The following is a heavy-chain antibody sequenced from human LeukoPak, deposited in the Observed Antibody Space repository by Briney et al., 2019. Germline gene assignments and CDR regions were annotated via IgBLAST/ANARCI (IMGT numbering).Heavy chain of an antibody. J-gene: IGHJ4*02. CDR2: ISSSGSTI. CDR3: AKGTGRRLGDY. D-gene: IGHD1/OR15-1a*01. V-gene: IGHV3-23*01. CDR1: GFTFSSSA. Sequence: GGSLRLSCAASGFTFSSSAMNWVRQAPGKGLEWVSYISSSGSTIYYADSVKGRFTISRDNSKNTLYLQMNSLRAEDTAVYYCAKGTGRRLGDYWGQGTLVTVSS.